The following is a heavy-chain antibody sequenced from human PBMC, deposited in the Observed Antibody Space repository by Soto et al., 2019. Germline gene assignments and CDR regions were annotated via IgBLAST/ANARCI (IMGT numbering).Heavy chain of an antibody. V-gene: IGHV2-5*02. CDR2: IYWDDDK. J-gene: IGHJ4*02. D-gene: IGHD3-3*01. Sequence: QITLNESGPTVVRPTETLTLTCRFSGFSLTTSGVGVGWIRQSPGKAPEWLAPIYWDDDKRYSASLKSRLTIPKDSSKNQVVRTVSDLDPTDTATYYCAHRVLRTVFGLVTTTAIYFDFWGQGTPVAVSS. CDR1: GFSLTTSGVG. CDR3: AHRVLRTVFGLVTTTAIYFDF.